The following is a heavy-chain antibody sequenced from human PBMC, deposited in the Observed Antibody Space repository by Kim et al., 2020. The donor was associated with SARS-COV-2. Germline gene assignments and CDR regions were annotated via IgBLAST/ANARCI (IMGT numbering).Heavy chain of an antibody. CDR2: ISAYNGNT. D-gene: IGHD6-13*01. CDR3: ARDRFIAAAGIGVD. Sequence: ASVKVSCKASGYTFTSYGISWVRQAPGQGLEWMGWISAYNGNTNYAQNLQGRVTMTTDTSTSTAYMELRSLRYDDTAVYYFARDRFIAAAGIGVDWGQGTQGTVSS. V-gene: IGHV1-18*01. CDR1: GYTFTSYG. J-gene: IGHJ1*01.